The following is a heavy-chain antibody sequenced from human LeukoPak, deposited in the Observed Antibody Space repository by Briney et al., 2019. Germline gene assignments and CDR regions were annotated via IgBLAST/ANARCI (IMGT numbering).Heavy chain of an antibody. CDR2: INSDGSST. Sequence: PGGSLRLSCAASGFPFSSYWMHWVREAPGKGLVWVSRINSDGSSTSYADSVKGRFTISRDNAKNTLYLQMNSLRAEDTAVYYCARGITAAGPYWYFDLWGRGTLVTVSP. D-gene: IGHD6-13*01. CDR1: GFPFSSYW. CDR3: ARGITAAGPYWYFDL. J-gene: IGHJ2*01. V-gene: IGHV3-74*01.